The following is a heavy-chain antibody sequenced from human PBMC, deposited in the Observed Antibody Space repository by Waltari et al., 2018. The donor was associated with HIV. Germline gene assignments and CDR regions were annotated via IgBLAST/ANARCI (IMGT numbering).Heavy chain of an antibody. D-gene: IGHD2-15*01. V-gene: IGHV3-33*01. J-gene: IGHJ2*01. CDR1: GFTFSSYG. Sequence: QVQLVASGGGVVQPGRSLRLSCAASGFTFSSYGMHWVRQAPGKGLEWVAVIWYDGSNKYYADSVKGRFTISRDNSKNTLYLQMNSLRAEDTAVYYCARTAVVNDWYFDLWGRGTLVTVSS. CDR3: ARTAVVNDWYFDL. CDR2: IWYDGSNK.